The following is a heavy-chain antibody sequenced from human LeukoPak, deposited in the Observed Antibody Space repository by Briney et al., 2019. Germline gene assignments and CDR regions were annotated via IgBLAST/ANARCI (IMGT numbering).Heavy chain of an antibody. D-gene: IGHD6-19*01. CDR2: INHSGST. V-gene: IGHV4-34*01. Sequence: PSETLSLTCAVYGGSLSGYYWSWIPHPPGKGLEWIGEINHSGSTNYNPSLKSRVTISVDTSKNQFSLKLSSVTAAETAVYYCARGAIGAVAGPLRFDPWGQGTLVTVSS. CDR1: GGSLSGYY. CDR3: ARGAIGAVAGPLRFDP. J-gene: IGHJ5*02.